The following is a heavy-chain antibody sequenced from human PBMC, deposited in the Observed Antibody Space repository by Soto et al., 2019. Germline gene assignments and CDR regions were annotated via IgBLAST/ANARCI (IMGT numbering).Heavy chain of an antibody. CDR1: GFTFSTYA. CDR3: ARDGREQQLKVFGI. Sequence: QVQLVESGGGVVQPGTSLRLSCAASGFTFSTYAMHGVRQAPGKGLEWVAVISYAGSNKYYADSVKGRSTISRDNSKTALSLQIDSLGTEDTSVYYCARDGREQQLKVFGIWGHGTMVTASS. CDR2: ISYAGSNK. D-gene: IGHD6-13*01. V-gene: IGHV3-30-3*01. J-gene: IGHJ3*02.